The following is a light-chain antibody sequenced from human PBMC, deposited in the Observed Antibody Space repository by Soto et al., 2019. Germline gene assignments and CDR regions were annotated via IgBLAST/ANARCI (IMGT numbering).Light chain of an antibody. V-gene: IGKV1-9*01. Sequence: DIQMTQSPSTLSGSVGDRVTITCRASQDISSYLAWYQQKAGKVPKLLIYAASSLQSGVPSRFSGSGSGTEFTLTITSLQPEDFAAYYCQQLYTYPLTFGGGTKVDI. CDR1: QDISSY. CDR3: QQLYTYPLT. J-gene: IGKJ4*01. CDR2: AAS.